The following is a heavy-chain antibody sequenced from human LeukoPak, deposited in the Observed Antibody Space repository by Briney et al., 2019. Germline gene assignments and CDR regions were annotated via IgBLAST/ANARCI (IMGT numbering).Heavy chain of an antibody. V-gene: IGHV5-51*01. J-gene: IGHJ3*02. CDR2: VFPGDSDA. CDR3: ARQPEEVPTYDDGSGYYFGAFDM. D-gene: IGHD3-22*01. Sequence: GESLKISCKGSEYTFTNYWIGWVRQMPGRGLEWMGIVFPGDSDARYSPSFRGQVTTSADKSVTTAYLQWSSLKASDTAMYYCARQPEEVPTYDDGSGYYFGAFDMWGQGTMVTVSS. CDR1: EYTFTNYW.